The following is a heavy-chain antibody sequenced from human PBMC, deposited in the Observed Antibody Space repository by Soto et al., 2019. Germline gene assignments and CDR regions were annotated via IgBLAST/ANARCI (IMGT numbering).Heavy chain of an antibody. D-gene: IGHD6-19*01. CDR2: IYWSDNE. CDR3: VHSIRGWYEPFDY. Sequence: QITLKESGPPLVKPTQTLTLTCTFSGFSLNTHGMGVGWIRQPPGKALEWLAVIYWSDNEYHSPSLKSRLTITKDTSRNQVVLTMTNMDPVDTATYYCVHSIRGWYEPFDYWGQGTLVTVSS. V-gene: IGHV2-5*01. CDR1: GFSLNTHGMG. J-gene: IGHJ4*02.